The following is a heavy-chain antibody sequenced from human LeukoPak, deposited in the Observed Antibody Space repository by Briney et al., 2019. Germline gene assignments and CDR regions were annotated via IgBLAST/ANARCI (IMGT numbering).Heavy chain of an antibody. CDR3: AQDLAWGAFDF. Sequence: GGSLRLSCAASGFTFRDYYMSWIRQAPGKGLEWISYISHDETTTYYADSVKGRFTVSRDNAKDSLYLQMNSLRVEDTAIYYCAQDLAWGAFDFWGQGTLVTVSS. J-gene: IGHJ4*02. V-gene: IGHV3-11*01. D-gene: IGHD7-27*01. CDR1: GFTFRDYY. CDR2: ISHDETTT.